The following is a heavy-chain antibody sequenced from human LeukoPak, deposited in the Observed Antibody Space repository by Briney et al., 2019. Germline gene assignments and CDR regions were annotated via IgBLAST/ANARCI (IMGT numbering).Heavy chain of an antibody. CDR1: GFTFSDYY. Sequence: GGSLRPSCAASGFTFSDYYMSWIRQAPGKGLEWVSYISSSGSTIYYADSVKGRFTISRDNAKNSLYLQMNSLRAEDTAVYYCASSRGYYDSPEWGQGTLVTVSS. J-gene: IGHJ4*02. CDR2: ISSSGSTI. V-gene: IGHV3-11*01. D-gene: IGHD3-22*01. CDR3: ASSRGYYDSPE.